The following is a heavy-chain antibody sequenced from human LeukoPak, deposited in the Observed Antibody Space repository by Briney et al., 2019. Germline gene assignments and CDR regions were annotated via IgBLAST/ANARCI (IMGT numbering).Heavy chain of an antibody. V-gene: IGHV4-38-2*02. Sequence: SSETLSLTCTVSGYSISSGYYWGWIRQPPGKGLEWIGSIYHSGSTYYNPSLKSRVTISVDTSKNQFSLKLSSVTAADTAVYYCARNYYDSSGYDAFDIWGQGTMVTVSS. D-gene: IGHD3-22*01. CDR2: IYHSGST. CDR3: ARNYYDSSGYDAFDI. J-gene: IGHJ3*02. CDR1: GYSISSGYY.